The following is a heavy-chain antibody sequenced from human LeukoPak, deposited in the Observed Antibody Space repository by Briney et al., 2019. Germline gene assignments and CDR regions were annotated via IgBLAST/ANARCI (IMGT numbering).Heavy chain of an antibody. CDR2: IYTSGST. CDR3: ARHEETCSGGFCFLDYFDP. CDR1: GGSISSYY. V-gene: IGHV4-4*07. D-gene: IGHD2-15*01. J-gene: IGHJ4*02. Sequence: SETLSLTCTVSGGSISSYYWSWIRQPAGKGLEWIGRIYTSGSTNYNPSLKSRVTISVDTSKNQFSLKLTSVTAADTAVYYCARHEETCSGGFCFLDYFDPWGQGTLVTVSS.